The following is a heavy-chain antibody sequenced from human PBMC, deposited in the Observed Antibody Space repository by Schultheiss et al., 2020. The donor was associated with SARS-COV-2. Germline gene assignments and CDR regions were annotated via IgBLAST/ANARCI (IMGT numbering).Heavy chain of an antibody. Sequence: ASVKVSCKASGYTFTGYYMHWVRQAPGQRLEWMGWINAGNGDTKYSQNFQGRVTISRDTSATTAYMELSSLRSEDTAVYYCARVLRGDYYMDVWGKGTTVTVSS. CDR2: INAGNGDT. CDR1: GYTFTGYY. CDR3: ARVLRGDYYMDV. V-gene: IGHV1-3*01. J-gene: IGHJ6*03. D-gene: IGHD4-17*01.